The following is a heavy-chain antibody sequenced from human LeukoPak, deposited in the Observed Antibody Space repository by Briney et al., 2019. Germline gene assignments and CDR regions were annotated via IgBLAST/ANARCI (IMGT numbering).Heavy chain of an antibody. CDR1: GFSVSRNY. J-gene: IGHJ5*02. Sequence: GGSLRLSCAASGFSVSRNYMSWVRQAPGKGLEWVSVIYSGGTTYYADSVKGRFTISRDNSKNTLYLQMNSLRAEDTAVYYCARGAKLVLLWFGEANRDWFDPWGQGTLVTVSS. CDR3: ARGAKLVLLWFGEANRDWFDP. V-gene: IGHV3-53*01. D-gene: IGHD3-10*01. CDR2: IYSGGTT.